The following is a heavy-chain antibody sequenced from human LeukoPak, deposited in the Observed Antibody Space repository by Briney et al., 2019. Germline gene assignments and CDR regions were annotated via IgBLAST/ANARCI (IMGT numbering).Heavy chain of an antibody. D-gene: IGHD4-17*01. CDR2: IYYSGST. Sequence: SETLSLTCTVSGGSISSYYWSWIQQPPGKGLEWIGYIYYSGSTNYNPSLKSRVTISVDTSKNQFSLKLSSVTAADTAVYYCARLEADYGDYVAPHAFDIWGQGTMVTVSS. V-gene: IGHV4-59*08. J-gene: IGHJ3*02. CDR3: ARLEADYGDYVAPHAFDI. CDR1: GGSISSYY.